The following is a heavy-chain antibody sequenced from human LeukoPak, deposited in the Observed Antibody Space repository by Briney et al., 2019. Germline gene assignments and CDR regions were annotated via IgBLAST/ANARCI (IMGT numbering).Heavy chain of an antibody. CDR1: GFNLSAYS. CDR3: ARGDSDHYITLDY. CDR2: ISRSSDAI. D-gene: IGHD4-17*01. V-gene: IGHV3-48*01. Sequence: PGGSLRLSCAASGFNLSAYSMNWVRQAPGKGLEWVSYISRSSDAIYDADSVRGRFTISRDNAKSLLFLQMNSLGVEDTALYYCARGDSDHYITLDYWGQGTLVTVSS. J-gene: IGHJ4*02.